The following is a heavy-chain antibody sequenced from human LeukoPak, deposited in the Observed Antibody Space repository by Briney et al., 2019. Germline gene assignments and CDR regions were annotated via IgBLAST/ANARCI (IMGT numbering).Heavy chain of an antibody. CDR1: GFTFTSSA. Sequence: SVKVSCKASGFTFTSSAMQWVRQARGQRLEWIGWTVVGSGNTNYAQKFQERVTITRDMSTSTAYMELSSLRSEDTAVYYCAADREDSYGSYYYYGMDVWGQGTTVTVSS. J-gene: IGHJ6*02. V-gene: IGHV1-58*02. D-gene: IGHD5-18*01. CDR2: TVVGSGNT. CDR3: AADREDSYGSYYYYGMDV.